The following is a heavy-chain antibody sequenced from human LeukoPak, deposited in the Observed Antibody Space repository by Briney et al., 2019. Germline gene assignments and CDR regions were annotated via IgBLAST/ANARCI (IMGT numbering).Heavy chain of an antibody. J-gene: IGHJ6*02. CDR2: ISSSSSTI. Sequence: GGSLRLSCAASGFTFSSYSMNWVRQAPGEGLEWVSYISSSSSTIYYADSVKGRFTISRDNAKNSLYLQMNSLRAEDTAVYYCARDRDPYYYYGMDVWGQGTTVTVSS. CDR1: GFTFSSYS. V-gene: IGHV3-48*01. CDR3: ARDRDPYYYYGMDV.